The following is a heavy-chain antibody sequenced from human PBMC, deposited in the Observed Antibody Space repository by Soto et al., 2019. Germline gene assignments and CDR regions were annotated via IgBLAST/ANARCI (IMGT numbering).Heavy chain of an antibody. J-gene: IGHJ4*02. Sequence: QVQLVESGGGVVQPGRSLRLSCAASGFTFSRYGMHWVRQAPGKGLEWVAVIWYDGSNKYYADSVKGRFTISRDNSKNTMYLEMNGLRDEDTAVYYCARDLYSADLLTGWDLDYWGQGTLVTVSS. CDR2: IWYDGSNK. D-gene: IGHD3-9*01. CDR3: ARDLYSADLLTGWDLDY. V-gene: IGHV3-33*01. CDR1: GFTFSRYG.